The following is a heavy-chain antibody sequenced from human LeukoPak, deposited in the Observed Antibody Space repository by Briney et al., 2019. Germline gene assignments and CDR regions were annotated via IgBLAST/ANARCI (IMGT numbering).Heavy chain of an antibody. CDR1: GGSISSYY. CDR2: IYHSGST. Sequence: SETLSLTCTVSGGSISSYYWGWIRQPPGKGLEWIGSIYHSGSTYYNPSLKSRVTISVDTSKNQFSLKLSSVTAADTAVYYCARPSIAARSFFDYWGQGTLVTVS. D-gene: IGHD6-6*01. CDR3: ARPSIAARSFFDY. J-gene: IGHJ4*02. V-gene: IGHV4-38-2*02.